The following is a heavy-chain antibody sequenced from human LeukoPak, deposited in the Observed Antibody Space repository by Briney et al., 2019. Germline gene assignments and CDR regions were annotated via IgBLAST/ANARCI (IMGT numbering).Heavy chain of an antibody. CDR3: ARDLVYQPNDY. V-gene: IGHV4-59*01. CDR2: IYYSGST. J-gene: IGHJ4*02. Sequence: SETLSLTCSVSGDSMNNYHWTWIRQPPGKGLEWIGHIYYSGSTNYNPSLKSRVTISIDTSKSQFSLRLSSVTTADTAVYYCARDLVYQPNDYWGQGTLVTVSS. D-gene: IGHD6-6*01. CDR1: GDSMNNYH.